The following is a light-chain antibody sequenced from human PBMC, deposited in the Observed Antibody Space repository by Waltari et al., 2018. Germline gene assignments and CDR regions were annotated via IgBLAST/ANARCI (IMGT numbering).Light chain of an antibody. Sequence: QSGLTQPPSVSGAPGQRVTISCTGSSSNIGAGSDVHWYQLLPGTAPKLLICGNSKRPAGVPDRFSGSKAGTSACLAITGLQAEDEAGYYCQSYDSSLSGAVFGGGTKLTVL. V-gene: IGLV1-40*01. CDR1: SSNIGAGSD. J-gene: IGLJ2*01. CDR3: QSYDSSLSGAV. CDR2: GNS.